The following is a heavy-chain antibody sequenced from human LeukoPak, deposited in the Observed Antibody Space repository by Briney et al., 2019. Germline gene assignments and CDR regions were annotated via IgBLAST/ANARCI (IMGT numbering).Heavy chain of an antibody. CDR1: GYTFTSYY. D-gene: IGHD3-10*01. CDR2: INPSGGST. CDR3: ARDHYYYGSGSYYTPLGY. J-gene: IGHJ4*02. V-gene: IGHV1-46*01. Sequence: ASVKVSCKASGYTFTSYYMHWVRQAPGQGLEWMGIINPSGGSTSYAQKFQGRVTMTRDTSTRTVYMELSSLRSEDTAVYYCARDHYYYGSGSYYTPLGYWGQGTLVTVSS.